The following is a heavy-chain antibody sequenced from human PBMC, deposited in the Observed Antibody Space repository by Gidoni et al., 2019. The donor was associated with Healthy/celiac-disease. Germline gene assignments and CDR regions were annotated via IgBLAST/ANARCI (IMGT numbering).Heavy chain of an antibody. J-gene: IGHJ5*02. D-gene: IGHD4-17*01. CDR2: IYTSGST. Sequence: QVQLQESGPGLVKPSQTLSLTCTVSGGSISSGSYYWSWIRQPAGKGLEWIGRIYTSGSTNYNHSLKSRVTISVDTSKNQFSLKLSSVTAADTAVYYCARGRMTTGAEGWFDPWGQGTLVTVSS. V-gene: IGHV4-61*02. CDR3: ARGRMTTGAEGWFDP. CDR1: GGSISSGSYY.